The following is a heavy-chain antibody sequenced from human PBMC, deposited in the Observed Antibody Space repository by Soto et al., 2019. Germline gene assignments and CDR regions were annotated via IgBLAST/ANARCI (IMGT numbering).Heavy chain of an antibody. V-gene: IGHV3-53*01. Sequence: EVQLVESGGGLIQPGGSLRLSCAASGFTVSSNYMSWVRQAPGKGLEWVSVIYSGGSTYYADSVKGRFSISRDNSKNTLYLQMNSLRAEDTAVYYCAREAYYDSSGPPSGLDPWGQGTLVTVSS. CDR1: GFTVSSNY. CDR3: AREAYYDSSGPPSGLDP. J-gene: IGHJ5*02. CDR2: IYSGGST. D-gene: IGHD3-22*01.